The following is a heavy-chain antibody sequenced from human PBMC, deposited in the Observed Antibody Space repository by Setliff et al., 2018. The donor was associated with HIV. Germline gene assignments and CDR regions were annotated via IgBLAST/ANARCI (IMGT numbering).Heavy chain of an antibody. CDR1: GGSISSGSYY. V-gene: IGHV4-61*09. D-gene: IGHD4-17*01. CDR2: IHTSGSS. J-gene: IGHJ4*02. Sequence: SETLSLTCTVSGGSISSGSYYWSWIRQPAGKGLEWIGHIHTSGSSSYNPSLKSRVTISVDTSKNQFSLKLSSVTAADTAVYYCARDRYGDYAYFDYWGQGTLVTVSS. CDR3: ARDRYGDYAYFDY.